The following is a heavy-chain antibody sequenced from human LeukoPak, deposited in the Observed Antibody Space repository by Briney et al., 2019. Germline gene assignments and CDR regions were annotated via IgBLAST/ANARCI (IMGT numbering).Heavy chain of an antibody. Sequence: SETLSLTCAVYGGSFSGYYWSWIRQPPGKGLEWIGEINHSGSTNYNPSLKSRVTISVDTSKNQFSLKLSSVTAADTAVYYCAKGGRGYSYSYYGMDVWGQGTTVTVSS. D-gene: IGHD5-18*01. CDR2: INHSGST. CDR3: AKGGRGYSYSYYGMDV. J-gene: IGHJ6*02. CDR1: GGSFSGYY. V-gene: IGHV4-34*01.